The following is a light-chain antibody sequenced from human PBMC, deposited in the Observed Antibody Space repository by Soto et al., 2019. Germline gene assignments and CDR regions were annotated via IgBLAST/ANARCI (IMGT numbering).Light chain of an antibody. V-gene: IGKV1-9*01. CDR1: QGISSY. J-gene: IGKJ4*01. Sequence: DIQLTQSPSFLSASVGDRVTITCRASQGISSYLAWYQQKPGKAPKLVIYAASTLQSVVPSRFSGSGSGTEFTLTISSLQPEDFATYYCQQLNSYPPTFGGGTKVEIK. CDR2: AAS. CDR3: QQLNSYPPT.